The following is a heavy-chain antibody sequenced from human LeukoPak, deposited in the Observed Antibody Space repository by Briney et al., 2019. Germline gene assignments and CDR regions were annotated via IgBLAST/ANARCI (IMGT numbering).Heavy chain of an antibody. CDR1: GFTFSNYA. CDR2: ISGSGDIT. J-gene: IGHJ3*02. CDR3: AKVKSTSGWPNDAFDI. Sequence: PGASLRLSCAASGFTFSNYAMSWVRQAPGKGLEWVSAISGSGDITYNADSVKGRFTISRDNSKNTLYLQMSSLRAEDTAVYYCAKVKSTSGWPNDAFDIWGQGTMVTVSS. D-gene: IGHD6-19*01. V-gene: IGHV3-23*01.